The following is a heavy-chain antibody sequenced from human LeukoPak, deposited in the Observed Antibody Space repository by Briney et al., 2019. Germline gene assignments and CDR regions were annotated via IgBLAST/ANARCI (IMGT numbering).Heavy chain of an antibody. Sequence: ASVKVSCKASGYTFTGYYMHWVRQAPGQGLEWMGWINPNSGGTNYAQKFQGRVTMTRDTSISTAYMELSRLRSDDTAVYYRARVPGYSSSWHFDFWGQGTLVTVSS. CDR2: INPNSGGT. D-gene: IGHD6-13*01. V-gene: IGHV1-2*02. CDR1: GYTFTGYY. J-gene: IGHJ4*02. CDR3: ARVPGYSSSWHFDF.